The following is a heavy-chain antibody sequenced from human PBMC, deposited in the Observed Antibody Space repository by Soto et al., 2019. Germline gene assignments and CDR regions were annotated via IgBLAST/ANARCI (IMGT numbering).Heavy chain of an antibody. D-gene: IGHD5-12*01. V-gene: IGHV2-5*02. Sequence: QITLKESGPPLMKPTQTLTLTCTFSGFSLSTRGVGVAWIRQPPGKALEWLALIFWDDDKWYNPSLKSRLTITEDTSKHQVVLIMTNMPPVDTATYYCAHRPRGYAYYFDFWAQGTLVTVSS. J-gene: IGHJ4*02. CDR1: GFSLSTRGVG. CDR3: AHRPRGYAYYFDF. CDR2: IFWDDDK.